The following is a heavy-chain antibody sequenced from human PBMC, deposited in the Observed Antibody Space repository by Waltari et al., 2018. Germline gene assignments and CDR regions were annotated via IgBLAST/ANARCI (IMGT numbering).Heavy chain of an antibody. CDR1: GYSISSGYY. Sequence: QVQLQESGPGLVKPSETLSLTCAVSGYSISSGYYWGWIRQPPGKGLEWIGSIYHSGGTYYNPSLKSRVTISVDTSKNQFSLKLSSVTAADTAVYYCARLQGAFDIWGQGTMVTVSS. CDR3: ARLQGAFDI. J-gene: IGHJ3*02. CDR2: IYHSGGT. V-gene: IGHV4-38-2*01.